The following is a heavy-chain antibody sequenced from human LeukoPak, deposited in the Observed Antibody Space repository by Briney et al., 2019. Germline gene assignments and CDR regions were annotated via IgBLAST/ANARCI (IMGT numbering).Heavy chain of an antibody. Sequence: PGGSLRLSCAASGFTFSSYGMHWVRQAPGKGLEWVAFIRYDGSNKYYADSVKGRFTISRDNSKNTLYLQMNSLRAEDTAVYYCAKLCSSTSCYNYYMDVWGKGTTVTVSS. CDR2: IRYDGSNK. J-gene: IGHJ6*03. D-gene: IGHD2-2*02. CDR1: GFTFSSYG. V-gene: IGHV3-30*02. CDR3: AKLCSSTSCYNYYMDV.